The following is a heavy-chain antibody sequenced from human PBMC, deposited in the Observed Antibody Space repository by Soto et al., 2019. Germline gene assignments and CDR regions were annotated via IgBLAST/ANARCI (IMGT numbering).Heavy chain of an antibody. D-gene: IGHD6-13*01. J-gene: IGHJ4*02. CDR1: GVSVSNGSYY. V-gene: IGHV4-61*01. CDR3: AREQQLGHVKTFDH. CDR2: IYYSGST. Sequence: QVQLQESGPGLVKPSETLSLTCTVSGVSVSNGSYYWTWIRQPPGKGLEWIGYIYYSGSTNYNASLKSRVTISVDTSKNQFSLKLSSVTATDTAIYYCAREQQLGHVKTFDHWGQGTLVTVSS.